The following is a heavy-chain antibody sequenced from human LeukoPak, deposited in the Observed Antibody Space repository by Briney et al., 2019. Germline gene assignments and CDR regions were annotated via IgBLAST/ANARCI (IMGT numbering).Heavy chain of an antibody. Sequence: PGGSLRLSCAASGFTLSSYEMNWLRQAPGKGLEWVSYISTSGSTHYADSVKGRFTISRDDAKNSLYLQMNSLRAEDTAVYYCARDSELTGDRVEYWGQGTLVTVSS. J-gene: IGHJ4*02. CDR1: GFTLSSYE. CDR3: ARDSELTGDRVEY. V-gene: IGHV3-48*03. D-gene: IGHD5-24*01. CDR2: ISTSGST.